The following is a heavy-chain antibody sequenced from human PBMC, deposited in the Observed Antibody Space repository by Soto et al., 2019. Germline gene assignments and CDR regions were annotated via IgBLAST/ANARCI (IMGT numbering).Heavy chain of an antibody. Sequence: GGSLRLSCAASGFTFSDYYMSWIRQAPGKGLEWVSYISSSGSTIYYADSVKGRFTISRDNAKNSLYLQMNSLRAEDTAVYYCARWDNWSPTGDDAFDIWGQGTMVTVSS. CDR2: ISSSGSTI. CDR1: GFTFSDYY. D-gene: IGHD1-20*01. V-gene: IGHV3-11*01. CDR3: ARWDNWSPTGDDAFDI. J-gene: IGHJ3*02.